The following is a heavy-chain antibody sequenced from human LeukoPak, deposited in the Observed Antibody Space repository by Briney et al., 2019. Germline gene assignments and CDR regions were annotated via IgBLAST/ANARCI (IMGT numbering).Heavy chain of an antibody. J-gene: IGHJ5*02. V-gene: IGHV5-51*01. CDR1: GYSFSSYW. CDR3: ARGSSSSFNWFDP. CDR2: IYPGDSDT. D-gene: IGHD6-13*01. Sequence: GESLKISCKGSGYSFSSYWIGWVRQMPGKGLEWMGIIYPGDSDTRYSPSFQGQVTISADKSISTAYLQWSSLKASDTAMYYCARGSSSSFNWFDPWGQGTLVTVSS.